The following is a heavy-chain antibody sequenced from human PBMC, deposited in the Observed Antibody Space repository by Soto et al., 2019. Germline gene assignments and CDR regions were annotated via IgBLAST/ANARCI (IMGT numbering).Heavy chain of an antibody. V-gene: IGHV4-31*03. D-gene: IGHD6-6*01. CDR3: ARHYKAARPLAVYYFDY. CDR1: GGSISSGGYY. J-gene: IGHJ4*02. CDR2: IYYSGST. Sequence: PSETLSLTCTVSGGSISSGGYYWSWIRQHPGKGLEWIGYIYYSGSTYYNPSLKSRVTISVDTSKNQFSLKLSSVTAADTAVYYCARHYKAARPLAVYYFDYWGQGTLVTVSS.